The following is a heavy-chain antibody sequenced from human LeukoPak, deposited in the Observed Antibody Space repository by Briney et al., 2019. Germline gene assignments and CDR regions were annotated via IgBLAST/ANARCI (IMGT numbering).Heavy chain of an antibody. V-gene: IGHV3-74*03. CDR2: ISPDGSSA. J-gene: IGHJ4*02. CDR3: ARVSFCPRCLFDY. Sequence: PAGPLPLPCAASGFSLCSYWMHWLRQAPGKGLVCVARISPDGSSALSAAPVRGRFPLSRDNADNPLYLQLNSLRAEDTAVYYCARVSFCPRCLFDYGGEGTLVTVSS. CDR1: GFSLCSYW. D-gene: IGHD2/OR15-2a*01.